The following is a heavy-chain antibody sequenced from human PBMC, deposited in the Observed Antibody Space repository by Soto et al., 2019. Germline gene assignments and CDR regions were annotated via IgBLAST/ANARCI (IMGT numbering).Heavy chain of an antibody. CDR1: GGSISSGGYY. J-gene: IGHJ2*01. CDR2: IYYSGST. Sequence: QVQLQESGPGLVKPSQTLSLTCTVSGGSISSGGYYWSWIRQHPGKGLEWIGYIYYSGSTYYNPSLKSRVTISVDTSKNQFPRKLSSVNAADTDVYYCATVVTHWYFDLWGRGTLVTVSS. D-gene: IGHD2-15*01. CDR3: ATVVTHWYFDL. V-gene: IGHV4-31*03.